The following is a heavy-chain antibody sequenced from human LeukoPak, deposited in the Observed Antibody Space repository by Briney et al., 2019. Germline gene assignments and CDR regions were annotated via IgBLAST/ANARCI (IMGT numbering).Heavy chain of an antibody. Sequence: PGGSLRLSCAASGFTISSYGMHWVRQAPGKGLEWVAVISYDGSNKYYADSVKGRFTISRDNSKNTLYLQMNSLRAEDTAVYYCARGPPRQQLGYFDYWGQGTLVTVSS. CDR1: GFTISSYG. CDR2: ISYDGSNK. D-gene: IGHD6-13*01. J-gene: IGHJ4*02. V-gene: IGHV3-30*03. CDR3: ARGPPRQQLGYFDY.